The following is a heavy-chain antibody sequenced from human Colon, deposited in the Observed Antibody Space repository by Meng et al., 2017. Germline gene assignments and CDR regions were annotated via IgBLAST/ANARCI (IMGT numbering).Heavy chain of an antibody. J-gene: IGHJ4*02. V-gene: IGHV3-7*01. D-gene: IGHD1-26*01. CDR3: AKNRVGHDF. CDR2: IKHDGSEE. CDR1: GFSCSSNF. Sequence: GESLKISCAASGFSCSSNFMSWVRQAPGKGLEWVASIKHDGSEEGYVDSVKGRFTISRDNTKNSLYLQMNSLRAEDTAVYYCAKNRVGHDFWGQGMLVTVSS.